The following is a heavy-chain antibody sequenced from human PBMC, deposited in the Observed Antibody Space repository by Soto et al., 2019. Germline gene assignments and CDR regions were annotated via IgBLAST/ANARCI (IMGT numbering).Heavy chain of an antibody. V-gene: IGHV1-8*01. CDR2: MNLNSGNT. CDR1: GYTFTSYD. Sequence: ASVKVSCKASGYTFTSYDINWVRQATGQGLEWMGWMNLNSGNTGYAQKFQGRVTMTRNTSISTAYMELSSLRSEDTAVYYCARHSRYCSSTSCELVDYWGQGTLVTVSS. J-gene: IGHJ4*02. CDR3: ARHSRYCSSTSCELVDY. D-gene: IGHD2-2*01.